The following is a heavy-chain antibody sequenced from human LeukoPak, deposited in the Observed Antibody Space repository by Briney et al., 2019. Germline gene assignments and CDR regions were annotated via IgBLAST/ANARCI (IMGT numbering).Heavy chain of an antibody. D-gene: IGHD3-10*01. CDR3: ARGRAMVRGVIIFDY. J-gene: IGHJ4*02. V-gene: IGHV4-38-2*02. Sequence: SETLSLTCTDSGSSISSGYYWGWIRQPPGKGLEWTGSIYHSGSTYYNPSLKSRVTISVATSKNQFSLKLSSVTAADTAVYYCARGRAMVRGVIIFDYWGQGTLVTVSS. CDR1: GSSISSGYY. CDR2: IYHSGST.